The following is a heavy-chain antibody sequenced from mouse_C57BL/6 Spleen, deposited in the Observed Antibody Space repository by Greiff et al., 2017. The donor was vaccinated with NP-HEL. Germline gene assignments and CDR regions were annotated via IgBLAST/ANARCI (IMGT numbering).Heavy chain of an antibody. CDR1: VYPFTSSW. CDR2: IDPTRGGT. CDR3: ARRDDYDGFAY. D-gene: IGHD2-4*01. J-gene: IGHJ3*01. V-gene: IGHV1-72*01. Sequence: QVQLPQPGAELVQPGASVTLSCKASVYPFTSSWLHWVKQRPGRGLAWLGRIDPTRGGTKSNEKFKSKSTLTVDKPASTAYMQLSSLTSEDSAVYYCARRDDYDGFAYWGQGTLVTVSA.